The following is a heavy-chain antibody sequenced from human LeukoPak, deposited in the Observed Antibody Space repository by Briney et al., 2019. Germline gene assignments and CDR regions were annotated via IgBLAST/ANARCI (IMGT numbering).Heavy chain of an antibody. Sequence: PSQTLSLTCAVSGGCISSGGYSWSWIRQPPGKGLEWIGYIYHSGSTYYNPSLKSRVTISVDRSKNQFSLKLSSVTAADTAVYYCARRVTMVRGVKNWFDPWGQGTLVTVSS. J-gene: IGHJ5*02. V-gene: IGHV4-30-2*01. CDR1: GGCISSGGYS. CDR2: IYHSGST. CDR3: ARRVTMVRGVKNWFDP. D-gene: IGHD3-10*01.